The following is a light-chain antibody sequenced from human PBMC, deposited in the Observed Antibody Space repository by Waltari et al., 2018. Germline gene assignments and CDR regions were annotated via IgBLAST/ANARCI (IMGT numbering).Light chain of an antibody. V-gene: IGKV3-15*01. J-gene: IGKJ2*01. CDR2: GAS. CDR1: QSVSSN. Sequence: EIVMTQSPGTLSVSPGERATLSCRASQSVSSNLAWYQQKPGQAPSLLIYGASTRATGIPARFSGSGSGTEFTLTISSLQSEDFAVYYCQQYSDWPYTFGQGTKLEIK. CDR3: QQYSDWPYT.